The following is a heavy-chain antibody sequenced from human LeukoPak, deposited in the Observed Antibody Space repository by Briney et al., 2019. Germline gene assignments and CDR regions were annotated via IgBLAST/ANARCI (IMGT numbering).Heavy chain of an antibody. J-gene: IGHJ4*02. D-gene: IGHD3-16*02. V-gene: IGHV4-4*07. Sequence: SETLSLTCTVSGGSLSSYYWSWIRQPAGKGLEWIGRIYTSGSTNYNPSLKSRVTMSVDTSKNQFSLKLSSVTAADTAVYYCASSHIPYYDYVWGSYRLDYWGQGTLVTVSS. CDR3: ASSHIPYYDYVWGSYRLDY. CDR2: IYTSGST. CDR1: GGSLSSYY.